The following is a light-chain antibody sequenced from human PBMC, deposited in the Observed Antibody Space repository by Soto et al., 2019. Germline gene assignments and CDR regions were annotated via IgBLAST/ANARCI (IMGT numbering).Light chain of an antibody. Sequence: DIVMTQSPDSLAVSLGEMATINCKSSQSVLHSPTNNNYLAWYQKKPGQPPKLLIYWASTRESGVPDRFSGSESGTDFAHTINSLQAEDAAVYYCHQYYSIPRTFGQGTKVEI. J-gene: IGKJ1*01. CDR2: WAS. CDR3: HQYYSIPRT. CDR1: QSVLHSPTNNNY. V-gene: IGKV4-1*01.